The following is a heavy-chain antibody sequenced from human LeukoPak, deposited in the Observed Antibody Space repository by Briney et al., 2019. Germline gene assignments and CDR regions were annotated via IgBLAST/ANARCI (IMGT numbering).Heavy chain of an antibody. J-gene: IGHJ4*02. CDR1: GFTVGSNY. D-gene: IGHD3-9*01. CDR2: IYSGGST. Sequence: PGGSLRLSCAASGFTVGSNYMSWVRQAPGKGLEWVSVIYSGGSTYYADSVKGRFTISRDNSKNTLYLQMNSLRAEDTAVYYCAKTDDYDILTGYFFDYWGQGTLVTVSS. V-gene: IGHV3-53*01. CDR3: AKTDDYDILTGYFFDY.